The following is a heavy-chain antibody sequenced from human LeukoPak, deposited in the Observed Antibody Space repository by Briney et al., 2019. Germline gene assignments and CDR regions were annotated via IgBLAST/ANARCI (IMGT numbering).Heavy chain of an antibody. CDR2: ISGSGDST. Sequence: GGSLRLSCAASGFTFSSYAMSWVRQAPGKWLEWVSAISGSGDSTYYADSVKGRFTISRDISKNTLYLQMNSLRAEDTAVYYCAKSLSSGYYYLDSYLDYWGQGTLVTVSS. V-gene: IGHV3-23*01. CDR1: GFTFSSYA. J-gene: IGHJ4*02. D-gene: IGHD3-22*01. CDR3: AKSLSSGYYYLDSYLDY.